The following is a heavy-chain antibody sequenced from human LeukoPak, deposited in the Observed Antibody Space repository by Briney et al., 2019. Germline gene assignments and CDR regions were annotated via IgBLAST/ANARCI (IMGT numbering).Heavy chain of an antibody. J-gene: IGHJ4*02. CDR2: TYYRSKWFN. V-gene: IGHV6-1*01. Sequence: SQTLSLTCAISGDSVSRNSAAWNRIRQSPSRGLEWLGRTYYRSKWFNYYADSVKSRISVNPDTSKNQFSLQLTSVTPKDTAVYYCATSGYSSTWAHDYWGQGTLVTVSS. CDR1: GDSVSRNSAA. CDR3: ATSGYSSTWAHDY. D-gene: IGHD6-13*01.